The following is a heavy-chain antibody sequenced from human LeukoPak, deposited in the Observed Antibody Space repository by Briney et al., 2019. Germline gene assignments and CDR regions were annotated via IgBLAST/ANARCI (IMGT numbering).Heavy chain of an antibody. D-gene: IGHD6-6*01. V-gene: IGHV4-34*01. CDR1: GGSFSGYY. CDR3: ASVEYSSSSAHYYGMDV. J-gene: IGHJ6*02. Sequence: SETLSLTCAVYGGSFSGYYWSWIRQPPGKGLEWIGEINHSGSTNYNPSLKSRVTISVDTSKNQFSLKLSSVTAADTAVYYCASVEYSSSSAHYYGMDVWGQGTTVTVSS. CDR2: INHSGST.